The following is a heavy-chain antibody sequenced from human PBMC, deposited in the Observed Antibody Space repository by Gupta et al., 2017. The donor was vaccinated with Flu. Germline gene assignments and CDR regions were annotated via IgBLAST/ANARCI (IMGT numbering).Heavy chain of an antibody. CDR2: ISHDGGNF. J-gene: IGHJ6*02. V-gene: IGHV3-30*18. Sequence: GKGLEWVAGISHDGGNFYHADSVKGRFTISSDNSKNKLYLQMSGLRPEDTAVSSGAKDWRWNNNNCGMNVCGRGPTVTVSS. D-gene: IGHD1-1*01. CDR3: AKDWRWNNNNCGMNV.